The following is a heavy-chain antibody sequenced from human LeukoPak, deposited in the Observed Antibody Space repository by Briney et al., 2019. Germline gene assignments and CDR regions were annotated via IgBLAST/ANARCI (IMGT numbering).Heavy chain of an antibody. CDR2: IYYSGST. J-gene: IGHJ3*02. CDR1: GGSISSYY. CDR3: ARVFSPPTIFGVVDAFDI. Sequence: PSETLSLTCTVSGGSISSYYWSWMRQPPGKGLEWIGYIYYSGSTNYNPSLKSRVTISVDTSKNQFSLKLSSVTAADTAVYYCARVFSPPTIFGVVDAFDIWGQGTMVTVSS. D-gene: IGHD3-3*01. V-gene: IGHV4-59*01.